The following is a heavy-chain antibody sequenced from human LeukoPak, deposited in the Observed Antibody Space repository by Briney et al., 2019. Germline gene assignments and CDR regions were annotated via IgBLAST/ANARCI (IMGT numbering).Heavy chain of an antibody. Sequence: SETLSLTCTVSGGSISSGAYYWSWIRQHPGKGLEWIGYIYYSESTYYNPSLKSRVNISVDTSKNQFSLKLSSVTAADTAVYYCATAHYDILTGFGYYFDYWGQGTLVTVSS. CDR3: ATAHYDILTGFGYYFDY. CDR1: GGSISSGAYY. V-gene: IGHV4-31*03. J-gene: IGHJ4*02. D-gene: IGHD3-9*01. CDR2: IYYSEST.